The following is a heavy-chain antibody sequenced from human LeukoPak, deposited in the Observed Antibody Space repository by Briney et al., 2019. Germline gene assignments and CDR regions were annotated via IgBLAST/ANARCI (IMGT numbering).Heavy chain of an antibody. D-gene: IGHD1-26*01. V-gene: IGHV3-43*01. CDR2: ISWDGGST. Sequence: PGGSLRLSCAASGFTFDDYTMHWVRQAPGKGLEWVSLISWDGGSTYYADSVKGRFTISRDNAKNSLYLQMNSLRAEDTAVYYCARARGWELEDYWGQGTLVTVSS. J-gene: IGHJ4*02. CDR1: GFTFDDYT. CDR3: ARARGWELEDY.